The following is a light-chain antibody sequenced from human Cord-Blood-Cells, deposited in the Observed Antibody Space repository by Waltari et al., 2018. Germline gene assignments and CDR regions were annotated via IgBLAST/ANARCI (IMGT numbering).Light chain of an antibody. CDR2: EGS. V-gene: IGLV2-23*01. CDR3: CSYAGSSTWV. CDR1: SRDVGSYNL. J-gene: IGLJ3*02. Sequence: QSALTPPASVSGSPGQSITISCTGTSRDVGSYNLVSWYQPQPGKAPKLMIYEGSKRPSGVSNRFSGSKSGNTACLTISGLQAEDEADYYCCSYAGSSTWVFGGGTKLTVL.